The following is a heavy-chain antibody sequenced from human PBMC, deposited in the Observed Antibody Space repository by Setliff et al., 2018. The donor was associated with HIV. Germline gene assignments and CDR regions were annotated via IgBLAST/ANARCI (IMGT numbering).Heavy chain of an antibody. CDR2: IYTSGST. CDR3: ARGTGYYYDSSGSNCFDP. V-gene: IGHV4-61*02. D-gene: IGHD3-22*01. J-gene: IGHJ5*02. Sequence: SETLSLTCTVSGGSISSGNYFWNWTRQPAGKGLEWIGRIYTSGSTHYNPSLESRVTMSVDTSKNQFSLKLSSVTAADTAVYYCARGTGYYYDSSGSNCFDPWGQGTLVTVSS. CDR1: GGSISSGNYF.